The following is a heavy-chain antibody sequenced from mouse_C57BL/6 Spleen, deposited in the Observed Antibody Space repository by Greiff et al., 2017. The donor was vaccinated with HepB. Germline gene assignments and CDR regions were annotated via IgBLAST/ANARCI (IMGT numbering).Heavy chain of an antibody. CDR2: IHPNSGST. Sequence: QVQLQQSGAELVKPGASVKLSCKASGYTFTSYWMHWVKQRPGQGLEWIGMIHPNSGSTNYNEKFKSKATLTVDKSSSTAYMQLSSLTSEDSAVYCCATQTTVKYFDVWGKGTTVTVSS. D-gene: IGHD1-1*01. J-gene: IGHJ1*03. CDR3: ATQTTVKYFDV. CDR1: GYTFTSYW. V-gene: IGHV1-64*01.